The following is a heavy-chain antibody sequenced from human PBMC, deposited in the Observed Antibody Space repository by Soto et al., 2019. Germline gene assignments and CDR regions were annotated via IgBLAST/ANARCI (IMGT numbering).Heavy chain of an antibody. V-gene: IGHV1-2*02. J-gene: IGHJ4*02. CDR3: ARPPGYVSDWYYFDL. CDR1: GYTFTGYY. Sequence: GASVKVSCQASGYTFTGYYMHWVRQAPGQGFEWMGRISPKSGGTNYAQKFQGRVTMTWDTSLNTAYMELSSLMFEDTAVYYCARPPGYVSDWYYFDLWGQGTLVTVSS. CDR2: ISPKSGGT. D-gene: IGHD3-9*01.